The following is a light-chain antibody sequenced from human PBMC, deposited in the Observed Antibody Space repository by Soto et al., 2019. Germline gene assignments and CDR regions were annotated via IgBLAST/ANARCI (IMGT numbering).Light chain of an antibody. V-gene: IGKV3-20*01. CDR2: GAS. Sequence: EIVLTQSPGTLSLSPGERATLSCRASQSVSSSYLAWYQQKPGQPPRLLIYGASSRATGIPDRFSGSGSGTDFTLTISRLEPEDFVVYYCQQYGSSPPWTFGQGTKVEIK. J-gene: IGKJ1*01. CDR3: QQYGSSPPWT. CDR1: QSVSSSY.